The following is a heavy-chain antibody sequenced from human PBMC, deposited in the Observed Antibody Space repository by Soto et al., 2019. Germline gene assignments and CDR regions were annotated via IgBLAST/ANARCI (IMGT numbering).Heavy chain of an antibody. V-gene: IGHV1-69*01. CDR2: IIPLFGTP. D-gene: IGHD5-12*01. CDR1: GGTFSDLA. J-gene: IGHJ4*02. Sequence: QVHLVQSGAEVKKPGSSVKVSCKTSGGTFSDLAFSWVRQAPRQGLEWVGGIIPLFGTPNYAREFQGRVSISADGSYNTVYMELRSLRSEDTAVYYCASARVAEMATGGYFDNWGQGTLVTVSS. CDR3: ASARVAEMATGGYFDN.